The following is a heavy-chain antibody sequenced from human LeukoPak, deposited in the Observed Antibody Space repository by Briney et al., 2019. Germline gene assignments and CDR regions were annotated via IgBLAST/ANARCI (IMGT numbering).Heavy chain of an antibody. CDR2: IYSGGTT. D-gene: IGHD3-22*01. CDR3: ARKTDTSGSGDY. V-gene: IGHV3-53*01. Sequence: GGSLRLSCAASGFAVSRNYMTWVRQAPGKGLECVSIIYSGGTTYYADSVKGRFTISRDNSKNTLYLQMNSLRAEDTAVYYCARKTDTSGSGDYWGQGTLVTVSS. CDR1: GFAVSRNY. J-gene: IGHJ4*02.